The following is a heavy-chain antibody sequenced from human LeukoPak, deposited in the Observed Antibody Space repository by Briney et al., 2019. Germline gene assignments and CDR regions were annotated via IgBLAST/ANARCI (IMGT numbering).Heavy chain of an antibody. CDR1: GGTFSSYA. Sequence: GASVKVSCKASGGTFSSYAISWVRQAPGQGLEWMGGIIPIFGTANYAQKFQGRVTMTRNTSISTAYMELSSLRSEDTAVYYCARIGMVRGVIAKEDYYYGMDVWGQGTTVTVSS. J-gene: IGHJ6*02. D-gene: IGHD3-10*01. CDR3: ARIGMVRGVIAKEDYYYGMDV. V-gene: IGHV1-69*05. CDR2: IIPIFGTA.